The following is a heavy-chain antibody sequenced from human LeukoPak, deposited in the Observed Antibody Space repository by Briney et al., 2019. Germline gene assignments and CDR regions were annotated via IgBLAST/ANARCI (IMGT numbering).Heavy chain of an antibody. CDR3: AKAPPDDQTKTFDY. CDR1: GFTFSNHG. Sequence: GGSLRLSCAASGFTFSNHGMNWVRQAPGKGLEWVANIKQDGSEKYYVDSVKGRFTISRDNSKNTLYLQMNSLRAEDTAVYYCAKAPPDDQTKTFDYWGQGTLVTVSS. V-gene: IGHV3-7*03. J-gene: IGHJ4*02. D-gene: IGHD3-3*01. CDR2: IKQDGSEK.